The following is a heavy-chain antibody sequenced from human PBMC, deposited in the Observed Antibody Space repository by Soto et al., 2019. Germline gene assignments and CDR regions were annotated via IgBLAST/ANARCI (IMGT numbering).Heavy chain of an antibody. J-gene: IGHJ4*02. CDR1: GYTFNRYG. D-gene: IGHD4-17*01. CDR3: ARDPDGDYEFDY. CDR2: INAKNGNT. V-gene: IGHV1-18*01. Sequence: QVQLVQSGAEVKKPGASVKVSCKASGYTFNRYGISWVRQAPGQGLEWMGWINAKNGNTNYAQKLRGRVTMTTDTSTSTAYMELRSLGSDDTAVYYCARDPDGDYEFDYWGQGTLVTVSS.